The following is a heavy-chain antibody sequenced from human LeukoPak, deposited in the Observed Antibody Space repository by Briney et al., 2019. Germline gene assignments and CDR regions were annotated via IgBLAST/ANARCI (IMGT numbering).Heavy chain of an antibody. Sequence: SETLSLTCTVSGGSISSSSYYWGWIRQPPGKGLEWIGSIYYSGSTYYNPSLKSRVTISVDTSKNQFSLKLSSVTAADTAVYYCARLYYYDSSGYFRPWGQGTLVTVSS. J-gene: IGHJ5*02. D-gene: IGHD3-22*01. CDR2: IYYSGST. V-gene: IGHV4-39*01. CDR3: ARLYYYDSSGYFRP. CDR1: GGSISSSSYY.